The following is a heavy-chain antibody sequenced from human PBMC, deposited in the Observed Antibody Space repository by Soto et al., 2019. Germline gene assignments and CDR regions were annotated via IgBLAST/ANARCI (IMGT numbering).Heavy chain of an antibody. D-gene: IGHD1-1*01. Sequence: PAEPLSLPCNVSVASLAGYYWSWIRQPPGKGLEWIGRIYATGSTDYNPSLKSRITMSVDMSKKQFSLTLRSVTAADTAMYYCVRDGTKNLRDWFDPWGQGILVTVSS. V-gene: IGHV4-4*07. J-gene: IGHJ5*02. CDR2: IYATGST. CDR3: VRDGTKNLRDWFDP. CDR1: VASLAGYY.